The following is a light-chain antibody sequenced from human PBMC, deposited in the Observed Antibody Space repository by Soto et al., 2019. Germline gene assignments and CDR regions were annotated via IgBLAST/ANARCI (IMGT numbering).Light chain of an antibody. CDR2: DAS. J-gene: IGKJ1*01. V-gene: IGKV3-11*01. CDR1: QSVSRT. CDR3: QQRYNWPHT. Sequence: EVVLTQSPATLSLSPGERANLSCRTSQSVSRTLAWYQQKSGQAPRLLIYDASNRATGIPTRFSGSGSGTDFTLTISSLEPADFAVYYCQQRYNWPHTFGQGTKLQIK.